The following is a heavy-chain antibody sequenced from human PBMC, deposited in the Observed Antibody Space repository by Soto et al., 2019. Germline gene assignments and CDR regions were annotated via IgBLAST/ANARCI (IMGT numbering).Heavy chain of an antibody. Sequence: SVKVSCKASGGTFSSYAISWVRQAPGQGLEWMGGIIPIFGTANYAQKFQGRVTITADESTSTAYMELSSLRSEDTAVYYCARVKYYYDSSGSSTHWLYYGMDVWGQGTTVTSP. D-gene: IGHD3-22*01. CDR1: GGTFSSYA. CDR2: IIPIFGTA. J-gene: IGHJ6*02. CDR3: ARVKYYYDSSGSSTHWLYYGMDV. V-gene: IGHV1-69*13.